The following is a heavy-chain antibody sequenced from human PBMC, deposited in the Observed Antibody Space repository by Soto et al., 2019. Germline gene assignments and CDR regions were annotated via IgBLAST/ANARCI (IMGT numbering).Heavy chain of an antibody. D-gene: IGHD3-9*01. CDR3: ATEKIIYDILTGYYRGFNWFDP. CDR1: GYTLTELS. CDR2: FDPEDGET. J-gene: IGHJ5*02. V-gene: IGHV1-24*01. Sequence: ASVKVSCKVSGYTLTELSMHWVRQAPGKGLEWMGGFDPEDGETIYAQKFQGRVTMTEDTSTDTAYMELSSLRSEDTAVYYCATEKIIYDILTGYYRGFNWFDPWGQGTLVTVSS.